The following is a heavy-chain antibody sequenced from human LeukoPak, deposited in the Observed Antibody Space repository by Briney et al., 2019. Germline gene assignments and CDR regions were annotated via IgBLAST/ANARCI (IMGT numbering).Heavy chain of an antibody. D-gene: IGHD1-20*01. J-gene: IGHJ6*02. V-gene: IGHV1-18*01. Sequence: ASVNVSCKASGYTFTSYGISWVRQAPGQGLEGMGWISAYNGNTNYAQKLQGRVTMTTDTSKSTAYMELRSLRSDDTAVYYCARAPYNWNDVNYYYGMDVWGQGTTVTVSS. CDR3: ARAPYNWNDVNYYYGMDV. CDR1: GYTFTSYG. CDR2: ISAYNGNT.